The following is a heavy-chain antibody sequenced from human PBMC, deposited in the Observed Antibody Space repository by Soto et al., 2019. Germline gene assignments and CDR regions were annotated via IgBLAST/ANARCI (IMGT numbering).Heavy chain of an antibody. D-gene: IGHD4-17*01. J-gene: IGHJ4*02. V-gene: IGHV3-9*01. CDR1: GFTFDDYA. CDR3: AKGPNPDYDEPDFDY. Sequence: EVKLVESGCGLVQPGRSLRLSCAASGFTFDDYAMHWVRQAPGKGLEWVSGISWHSGSIGYADSVKGRFTISRDNAKNSLYLPMNRLRAEDTVLYYCAKGPNPDYDEPDFDYWGQRTLVTVSS. CDR2: ISWHSGSI.